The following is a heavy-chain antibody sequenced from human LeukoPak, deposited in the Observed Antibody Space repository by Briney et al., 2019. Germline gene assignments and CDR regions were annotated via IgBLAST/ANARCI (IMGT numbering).Heavy chain of an antibody. CDR3: AKRGSTSYYMDV. CDR1: GFTFDDYA. CDR2: ISWNSGSI. V-gene: IGHV3-9*01. Sequence: GGSLRLSCAASGFTFDDYAMHWVRQAPGKGLGWVSGISWNSGSIGYADSVKGRFTISRDNAKNSLYLQMNSLRAEDTAVYYCAKRGSTSYYMDVWGKGTTVTVSS. J-gene: IGHJ6*03. D-gene: IGHD2-2*01.